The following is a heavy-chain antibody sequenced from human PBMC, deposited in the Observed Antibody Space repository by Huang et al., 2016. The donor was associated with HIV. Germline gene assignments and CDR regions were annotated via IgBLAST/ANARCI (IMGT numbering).Heavy chain of an antibody. CDR3: ARDPGSRWQQLARNWLDP. CDR1: GFPFSSYA. V-gene: IGHV3-30-3*01. Sequence: QVQLVESGGGVVQPGWSLRLSCAASGFPFSSYAMHWIRQAPGKGLEWVAINSYEENHKYHADSVKGRFTSSRDNSKNTLYLHMNSLRIEDTAIYYGARDPGSRWQQLARNWLDPWGQGTLVTVSS. D-gene: IGHD6-13*01. J-gene: IGHJ5*02. CDR2: NSYEENHK.